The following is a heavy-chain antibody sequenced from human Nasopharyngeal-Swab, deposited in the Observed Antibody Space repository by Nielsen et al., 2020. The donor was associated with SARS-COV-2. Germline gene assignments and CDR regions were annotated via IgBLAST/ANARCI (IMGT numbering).Heavy chain of an antibody. CDR3: AKSLYTSTWSYYFDI. Sequence: SLKISCVASGFLFDDYAMSWVRLLPGRGLQLVAGITWNSGNIGYADSVRGRFTVSRDNADNSLFLQMDSLRPEDTAFYYCAKSLYTSTWSYYFDIWGQGSMVTVSS. J-gene: IGHJ4*02. CDR1: GFLFDDYA. CDR2: ITWNSGNI. V-gene: IGHV3-9*01. D-gene: IGHD6-13*01.